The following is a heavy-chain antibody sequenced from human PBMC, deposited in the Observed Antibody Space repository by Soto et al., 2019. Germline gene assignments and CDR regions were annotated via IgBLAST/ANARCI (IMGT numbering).Heavy chain of an antibody. CDR2: IYSGGST. Sequence: GGSLRLSCAASGFTVISNYMSWVRQAPGKGLEWVSVIYSGGSTYYADSVKGRFTISRDNSKNTLYLQMNSLRAEDAAVYYCARGNPYCSSTSCPLAHWGQGTLVTVSS. J-gene: IGHJ1*01. V-gene: IGHV3-53*01. CDR3: ARGNPYCSSTSCPLAH. D-gene: IGHD2-2*01. CDR1: GFTVISNY.